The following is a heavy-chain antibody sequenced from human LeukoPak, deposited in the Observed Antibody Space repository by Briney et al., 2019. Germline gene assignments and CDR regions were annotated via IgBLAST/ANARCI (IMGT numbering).Heavy chain of an antibody. V-gene: IGHV3-15*07. CDR2: IKRETDGGTT. CDR1: GLSLRNVW. D-gene: IGHD3-22*01. J-gene: IGHJ4*02. CDR3: AQGSGFYYDY. Sequence: GGSLRLSCAVSGLSLRNVWMDWLRQAPGRGLEWVGLIKRETDGGTTDFAAPVKGRFTISRDDSKNTLYLQMNRLTSEDTAVYYCAQGSGFYYDYWGQGTLVTVSS.